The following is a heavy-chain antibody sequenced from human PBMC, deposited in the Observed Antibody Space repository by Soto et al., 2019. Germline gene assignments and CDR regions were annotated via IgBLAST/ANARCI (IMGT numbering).Heavy chain of an antibody. Sequence: SETLSLTCTVSGGSISSYYWSWIRQVPGKGLEWIGHIYVTGAVDYNPSLRDRITISQDTSERQFSLNLRLVTAADTAVYYCARLRIATNNYKWFDPWGQGTLVTVSS. CDR2: IYVTGAV. CDR3: ARLRIATNNYKWFDP. CDR1: GGSISSYY. V-gene: IGHV4-59*06. J-gene: IGHJ5*02. D-gene: IGHD2-21*01.